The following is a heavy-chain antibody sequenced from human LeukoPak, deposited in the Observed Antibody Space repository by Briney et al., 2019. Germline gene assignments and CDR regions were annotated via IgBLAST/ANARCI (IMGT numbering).Heavy chain of an antibody. V-gene: IGHV3-30-3*01. CDR3: AREDSSTFDY. D-gene: IGHD6-13*01. CDR1: GFTFSSYA. J-gene: IGHJ4*02. Sequence: GGSLRLSCAASGFTFSSYAMHWVRQAPGKGLEWVAVISYDGSNKYYADSVKGRFTISRDNSKNTLYLQMYSLRAEDTAVYYCAREDSSTFDYWGQGTLVTVSS. CDR2: ISYDGSNK.